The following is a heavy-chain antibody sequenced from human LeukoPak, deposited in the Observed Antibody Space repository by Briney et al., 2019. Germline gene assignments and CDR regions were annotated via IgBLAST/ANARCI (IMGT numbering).Heavy chain of an antibody. CDR3: ARGGYKDADWDFDY. V-gene: IGHV1-18*01. Sequence: ASVKVSCKASGHSFSSYGISWVRQAPGQGLEYMGWISAYNGNTNFGQKVQGRVTMTTDTSTSTAYMELKHLRSDDTAVYYCARGGYKDADWDFDYWGQGTLVTVSS. J-gene: IGHJ4*02. CDR2: ISAYNGNT. CDR1: GHSFSSYG. D-gene: IGHD5-24*01.